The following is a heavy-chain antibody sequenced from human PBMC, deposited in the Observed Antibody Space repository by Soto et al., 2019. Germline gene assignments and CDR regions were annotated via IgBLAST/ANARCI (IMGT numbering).Heavy chain of an antibody. D-gene: IGHD3-10*01. CDR3: ARQVGGPDAFDI. CDR1: GGTFSSYA. V-gene: IGHV1-69*13. Sequence: GASVQVPCRASGGTFSSYAISWVRQAPGQGLEWMGGIIPIFGTANYAQKFQGRVTITADESTSTAYMELSSLRSEDTAVYYCARQVGGPDAFDIWGQGTMVTVSS. CDR2: IIPIFGTA. J-gene: IGHJ3*02.